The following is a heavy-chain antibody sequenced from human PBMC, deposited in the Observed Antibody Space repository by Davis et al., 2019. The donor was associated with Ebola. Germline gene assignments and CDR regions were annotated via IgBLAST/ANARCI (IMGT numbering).Heavy chain of an antibody. V-gene: IGHV1-69*06. D-gene: IGHD3-3*01. CDR2: IIPIFGTA. J-gene: IGHJ6*02. CDR1: GGTFSSYA. CDR3: AREGRDFWSDLHVPRQLPYYYYGMDV. Sequence: SVKVSCKASGGTFSSYAISWVRQAPGQGLEWMGGIIPIFGTANYAQKFQGRVTITADKSTSTAYMELSSLRSEDTAVYYCAREGRDFWSDLHVPRQLPYYYYGMDVWGQGTTVTVSS.